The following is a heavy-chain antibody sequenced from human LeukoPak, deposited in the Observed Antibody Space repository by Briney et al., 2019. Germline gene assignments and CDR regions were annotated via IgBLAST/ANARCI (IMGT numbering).Heavy chain of an antibody. J-gene: IGHJ4*02. V-gene: IGHV3-23*01. CDR2: SNSGGTT. CDR3: ARERTTIVSGTTIGAY. Sequence: PGGSLRLSCAASGFTFSSYAMSWVRQAPGKGLEWVSTSNSGGTTYYADSVKGRFTISRDNAKNSLFLQMNSLTADDTAVYYCARERTTIVSGTTIGAYWGQGTLVTVSS. CDR1: GFTFSSYA. D-gene: IGHD2/OR15-2a*01.